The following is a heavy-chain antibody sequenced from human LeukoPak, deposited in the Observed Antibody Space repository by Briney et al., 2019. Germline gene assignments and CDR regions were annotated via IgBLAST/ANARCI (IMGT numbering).Heavy chain of an antibody. D-gene: IGHD1-26*01. J-gene: IGHJ4*02. CDR3: ASPAFVVGATDDY. V-gene: IGHV3-72*01. CDR1: GFTFSDHY. Sequence: GGSLRLSCAASGFTFSDHYMDWVRQAPGKGLEWAGRTRNKANSYTTEYAASVKGRFTISRDDSKNSLYLQMNSLKTEDTAVYYCASPAFVVGATDDYWGQGTLVTVSS. CDR2: TRNKANSYTT.